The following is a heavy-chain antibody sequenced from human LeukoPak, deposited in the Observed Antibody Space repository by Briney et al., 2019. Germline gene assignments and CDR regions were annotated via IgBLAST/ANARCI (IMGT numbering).Heavy chain of an antibody. CDR1: VFTVCSNY. J-gene: IGHJ4*02. CDR3: ARAKPKNIVRGLIMRRETRYYFDY. CDR2: IYSGGSI. Sequence: GGSLRLSCAASVFTVCSNYMSWVREAPGKGREWVSVIYSGGSIYYADSVKGRFTISRDNSKSTLYIQMNSLRAEDTAVYYCARAKPKNIVRGLIMRRETRYYFDYWGQGTLVTVSS. V-gene: IGHV3-53*01. D-gene: IGHD3-10*01.